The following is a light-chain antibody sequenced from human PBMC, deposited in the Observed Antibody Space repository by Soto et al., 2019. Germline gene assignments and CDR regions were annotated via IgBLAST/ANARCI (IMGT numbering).Light chain of an antibody. CDR1: SSIIGSKT. CDR3: AAWDDSLDAPV. CDR2: TDN. Sequence: QLVLTQPPSASGTPGQRVTISCSGSSSIIGSKTVNWYQQLPGTAPKLLIHTDNQRPLGVPDRFSGSKSGTSASLAVSGLQSEDEDDYYGAAWDDSLDAPVFGTGTKVTVL. J-gene: IGLJ1*01. V-gene: IGLV1-44*01.